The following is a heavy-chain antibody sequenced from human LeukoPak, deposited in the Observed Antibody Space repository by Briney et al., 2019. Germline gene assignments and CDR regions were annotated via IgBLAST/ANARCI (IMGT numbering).Heavy chain of an antibody. CDR3: ASSGSYRFDY. V-gene: IGHV3-49*03. CDR2: IRSKASGGTT. J-gene: IGHJ4*02. CDR1: GFTFGDYT. D-gene: IGHD1-26*01. Sequence: GGSLRLSCTASGFTFGDYTMSWFRQPPGKGLEWVGFIRSKASGGTTDYAASVRGRFTISRDDSKSIAYLQLNSLKTEDTAVYYCASSGSYRFDYWGQGTLVTVSS.